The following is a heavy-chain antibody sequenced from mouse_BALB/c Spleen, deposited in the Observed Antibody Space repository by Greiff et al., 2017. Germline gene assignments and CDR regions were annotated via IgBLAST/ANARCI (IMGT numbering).Heavy chain of an antibody. Sequence: EVQLVESGGGLVQPGGSRKLSCAASGFTFSSFGMHWVRQAPEKGLEWVAYISSGSSTIYYADTVKGRFTISRDIPKNTLFLQMTSLRSEDTAMYYCAAIYYDYGHYYAMDYWGQGTSVTVSS. V-gene: IGHV5-17*02. CDR1: GFTFSSFG. CDR3: AAIYYDYGHYYAMDY. J-gene: IGHJ4*01. D-gene: IGHD2-4*01. CDR2: ISSGSSTI.